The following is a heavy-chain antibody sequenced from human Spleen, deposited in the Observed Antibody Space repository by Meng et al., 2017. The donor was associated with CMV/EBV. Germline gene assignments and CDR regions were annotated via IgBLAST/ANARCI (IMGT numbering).Heavy chain of an antibody. D-gene: IGHD4-23*01. Sequence: GFMISNCWMSRLRPAPGKRLGRVGRNKSDSAGATADYDTPVTGRFTPSRDDSNKTLTLQMNSLTTEDTAVYYCTANPPTTVAWYFHLWGRGTLVTVSS. CDR1: GFMISNCW. V-gene: IGHV3-15*01. CDR2: NKSDSAGATA. CDR3: TANPPTTVAWYFHL. J-gene: IGHJ2*01.